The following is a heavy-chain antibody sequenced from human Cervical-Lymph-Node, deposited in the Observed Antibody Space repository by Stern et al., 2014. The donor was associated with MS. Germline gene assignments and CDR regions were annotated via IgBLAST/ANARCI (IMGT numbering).Heavy chain of an antibody. CDR3: ARLVTSTGNHNWFDP. J-gene: IGHJ5*02. Sequence: QVQLQESGPGLVKPSGTLSLMCAVSGGSFTSSDWWCLVRQSPGKGLEWIGDIYYRGAAKYHPSLRSVLTMSVDRSNNQFSLNLSSVTAADTAVYYCARLVTSTGNHNWFDPWGQGTLVTVSS. V-gene: IGHV4-4*02. CDR1: GGSFTSSDW. D-gene: IGHD1-1*01. CDR2: IYYRGAA.